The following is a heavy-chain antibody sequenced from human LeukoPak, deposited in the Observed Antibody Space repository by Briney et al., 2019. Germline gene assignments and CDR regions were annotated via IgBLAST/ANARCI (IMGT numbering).Heavy chain of an antibody. Sequence: SETLSLTCAVSGGSISSSNWWSWVRQPPGKGLEWIGEIYHSGSTNYNPSLKSRVTISVDTSKNQFSLKLSSVTAADTAVYYCARESYYGSGSEGYFAYWGQGTLVTVSS. CDR3: ARESYYGSGSEGYFAY. D-gene: IGHD3-10*01. J-gene: IGHJ4*02. V-gene: IGHV4-4*02. CDR2: IYHSGST. CDR1: GGSISSSNW.